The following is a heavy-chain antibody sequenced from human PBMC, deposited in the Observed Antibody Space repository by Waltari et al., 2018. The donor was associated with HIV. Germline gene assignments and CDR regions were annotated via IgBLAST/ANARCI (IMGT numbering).Heavy chain of an antibody. CDR2: IKQDGSEK. V-gene: IGHV3-7*01. CDR1: GFTFSSYW. J-gene: IGHJ4*02. D-gene: IGHD5-12*01. CDR3: ARLRGGYDFDY. Sequence: EVQLVESGGGLVQPGGSLRLSCAASGFTFSSYWMSWVRQAPGKGLECVANIKQDGSEKSYVDSRKGRFTISRDNAKNSLYLQMNNLRAEDTAVYYCARLRGGYDFDYWGQGTLVTVSS.